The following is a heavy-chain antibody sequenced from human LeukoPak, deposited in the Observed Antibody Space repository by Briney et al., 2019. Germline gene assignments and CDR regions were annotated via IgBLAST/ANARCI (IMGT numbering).Heavy chain of an antibody. V-gene: IGHV4-30-4*01. Sequence: SQTLSLTCTVSGGSISSGDYYWSWIRQPPGKGLEWIGYIYYSGSTYYNPSLKSRVTISVDTSKNQFSLKLSSVTAADTAVYYCARGYYDSSGYYPYYYYGMDVWGQGTTVTVSS. CDR1: GGSISSGDYY. D-gene: IGHD3-22*01. CDR2: IYYSGST. J-gene: IGHJ6*02. CDR3: ARGYYDSSGYYPYYYYGMDV.